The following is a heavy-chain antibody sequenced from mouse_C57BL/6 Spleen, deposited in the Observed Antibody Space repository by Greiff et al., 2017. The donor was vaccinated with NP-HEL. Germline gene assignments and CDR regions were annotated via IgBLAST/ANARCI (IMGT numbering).Heavy chain of an antibody. J-gene: IGHJ3*01. CDR3: ARGDYDDPFAY. CDR1: GYTFTSYD. V-gene: IGHV1-85*01. Sequence: VQLQQSGPELVKPGASVKLSCKASGYTFTSYDINWVKQRPGQGLEWIGWIYPRDGSTKYNEKFTGKATLTVDTSSSTAYMELHSLTSEDSAVYFCARGDYDDPFAYWGQGTLVTVSA. D-gene: IGHD2-13*01. CDR2: IYPRDGST.